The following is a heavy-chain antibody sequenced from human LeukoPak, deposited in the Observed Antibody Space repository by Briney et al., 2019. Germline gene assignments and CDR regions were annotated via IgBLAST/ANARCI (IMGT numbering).Heavy chain of an antibody. V-gene: IGHV3-53*01. CDR1: GFTVSSNY. J-gene: IGHJ6*02. D-gene: IGHD3-9*01. Sequence: GGSLRLSCAASGFTVSSNYMTWVRQAPGKGLEWVSVIYSGGSTFYADSVKGRFTISRDTSKNTLYLQMNSLRAEDTAVYYCARELRYFDWTYGMDVWGQGTTVTVSS. CDR2: IYSGGST. CDR3: ARELRYFDWTYGMDV.